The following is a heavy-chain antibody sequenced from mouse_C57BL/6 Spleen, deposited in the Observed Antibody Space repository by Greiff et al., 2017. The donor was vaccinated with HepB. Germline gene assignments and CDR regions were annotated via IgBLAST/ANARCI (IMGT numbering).Heavy chain of an antibody. Sequence: QVQLKQPGAELVKPGASVKLSCKASGYTFTSYWMQWVKQRPGQGLEWIGEIDPSDSYTNYNQKFKGKATLTVDTSSSTAYMQLSSLTSEDSAVYYCANGYPYAMDYWGQGTSVTVSS. CDR2: IDPSDSYT. CDR3: ANGYPYAMDY. J-gene: IGHJ4*01. CDR1: GYTFTSYW. D-gene: IGHD2-2*01. V-gene: IGHV1-50*01.